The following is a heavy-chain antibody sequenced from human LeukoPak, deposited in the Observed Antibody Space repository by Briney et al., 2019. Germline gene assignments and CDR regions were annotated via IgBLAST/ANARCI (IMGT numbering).Heavy chain of an antibody. D-gene: IGHD4-11*01. CDR2: INPNSGGT. CDR3: AGGIYSNYEGFDY. CDR1: GYTFTGYY. J-gene: IGHJ4*02. Sequence: GASVKVSCKASGYTFTGYYMHWVRQAPGQGLEWMGWINPNSGGTNYAQKFQGRVTMTRDTSISTAYMELSRLRSDDTAVYYCAGGIYSNYEGFDYWGQGTLVTVSS. V-gene: IGHV1-2*02.